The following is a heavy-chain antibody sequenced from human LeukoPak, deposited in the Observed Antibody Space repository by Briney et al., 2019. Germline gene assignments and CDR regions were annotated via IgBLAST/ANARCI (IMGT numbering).Heavy chain of an antibody. J-gene: IGHJ4*02. CDR3: AREETDYSNYYFGY. D-gene: IGHD4-11*01. CDR1: GGTFSSYA. Sequence: GASVKVSCKASGGTFSSYAISWVRQAPGQGLEWMGRIIPILGIANYAQKFQGRVTITADKSTSTAYMELSSLRSEDTAVYYCAREETDYSNYYFGYWGQGTLVTVSS. CDR2: IIPILGIA. V-gene: IGHV1-69*04.